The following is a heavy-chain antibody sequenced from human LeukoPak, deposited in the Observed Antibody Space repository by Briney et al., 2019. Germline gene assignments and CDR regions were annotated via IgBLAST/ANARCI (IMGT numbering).Heavy chain of an antibody. J-gene: IGHJ4*02. CDR2: ISWNSGSI. V-gene: IGHV3-9*01. CDR3: AKDLGDYYDSSGLYFDY. CDR1: GFTLDDYA. Sequence: PGRSLRLSCAASGFTLDDYAMHWVRQAPGKGLEGGSGISWNSGSIGCADSVKDRFTISRDNAKNSLYLQMNSLRAEDTALYYCAKDLGDYYDSSGLYFDYWGQGTLVTVSS. D-gene: IGHD3-22*01.